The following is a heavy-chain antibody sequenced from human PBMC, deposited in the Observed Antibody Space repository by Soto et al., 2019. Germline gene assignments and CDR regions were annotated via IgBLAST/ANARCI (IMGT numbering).Heavy chain of an antibody. D-gene: IGHD6-13*01. J-gene: IGHJ4*02. CDR2: LMATIDTA. V-gene: IGHV1-69*01. Sequence: QVQLVQSGAEVKKPGSSVKVSCKAPGGTLSTYAISWVRQAPGQGFEWMGGLMATIDTATYAQKFQGRVTITADESTSTVYMELSSLRSEDTAVYFCARGGYSSSWRFDYWGQGTLVTVSS. CDR3: ARGGYSSSWRFDY. CDR1: GGTLSTYA.